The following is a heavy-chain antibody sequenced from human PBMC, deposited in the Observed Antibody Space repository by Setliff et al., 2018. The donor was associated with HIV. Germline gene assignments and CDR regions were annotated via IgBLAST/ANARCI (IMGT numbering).Heavy chain of an antibody. V-gene: IGHV3-66*02. CDR3: ARVRLYNTALDY. D-gene: IGHD3-3*01. J-gene: IGHJ4*02. CDR1: GFTVSTYY. Sequence: GGSLRLSCAASGFTVSTYYMSWVRQAPGKGLEWISTIYSGGDTYHADSVQGRVTLSSDNSKNTLYLQMNSLRPEDTAVYYCARVRLYNTALDYWGQGTLVTVSS. CDR2: IYSGGDT.